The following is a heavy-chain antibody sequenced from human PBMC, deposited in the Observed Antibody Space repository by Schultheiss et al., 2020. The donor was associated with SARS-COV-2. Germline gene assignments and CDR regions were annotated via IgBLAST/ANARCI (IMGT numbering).Heavy chain of an antibody. V-gene: IGHV1-2*02. CDR2: INPNSGGT. Sequence: ASVKVSCKASGYTFTGYYMHWVRQAPGQGLEWMGWINPNSGGTNYAQKFQGRVTMTRDTSISTAYMELSRLRSEDTAVYYCARSREAAYCSGGSCYRTSDYWGQGTLVTVSS. CDR1: GYTFTGYY. D-gene: IGHD2-15*01. J-gene: IGHJ4*02. CDR3: ARSREAAYCSGGSCYRTSDY.